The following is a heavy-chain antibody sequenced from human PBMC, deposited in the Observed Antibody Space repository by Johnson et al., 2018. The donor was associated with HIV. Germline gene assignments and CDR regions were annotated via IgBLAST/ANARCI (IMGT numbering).Heavy chain of an antibody. D-gene: IGHD4-23*01. V-gene: IGHV3-30*02. J-gene: IGHJ3*02. CDR3: AKDMGYGGNPGAFDI. CDR2: IRYDGSNK. CDR1: GFTFSSYA. Sequence: QVQLVESGGGVVQPGRSLRLSCAASGFTFSSYAMHWDRQAPGKGLEWVAVIRYDGSNKYYADSVKGRFTISRDNSKNTLYLQMNSLRAEDTAVYYCAKDMGYGGNPGAFDIWGQGTMVTVSS.